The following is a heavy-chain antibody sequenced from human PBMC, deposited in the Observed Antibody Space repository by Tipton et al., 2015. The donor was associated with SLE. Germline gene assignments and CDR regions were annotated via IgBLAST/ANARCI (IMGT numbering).Heavy chain of an antibody. J-gene: IGHJ4*02. CDR2: INHSGST. CDR3: ARGLNMHTGIDY. CDR1: GGSFSGYY. V-gene: IGHV4-34*01. Sequence: LSLTCAVYGGSFSGYYWSWIRQPPGKGLEWIGEINHSGSTNYNPSLKSRVTISVDTSKNQFSLKLSSVTAADTAVYYCARGLNMHTGIDYWGQGTLVTVSS. D-gene: IGHD1-14*01.